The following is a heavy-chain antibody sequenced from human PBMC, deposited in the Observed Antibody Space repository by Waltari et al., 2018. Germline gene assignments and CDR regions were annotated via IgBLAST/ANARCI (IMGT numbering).Heavy chain of an antibody. Sequence: QVQLVESGGGVVQPGGSLRLSCAASGFTFSSYGMPWVRPATAKGLEWVAFIRYDGSNKYYADSVKGRFTISRDNSKNTLYLQMNSLRAEDTAVYYCAKDTQWWELPLGAFDIWGQGTMVTVSS. CDR3: AKDTQWWELPLGAFDI. V-gene: IGHV3-30*02. CDR2: IRYDGSNK. J-gene: IGHJ3*02. D-gene: IGHD1-26*01. CDR1: GFTFSSYG.